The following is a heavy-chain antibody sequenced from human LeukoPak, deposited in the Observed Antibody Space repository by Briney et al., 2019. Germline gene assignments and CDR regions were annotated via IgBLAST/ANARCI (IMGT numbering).Heavy chain of an antibody. CDR1: GYPFTYYY. D-gene: IGHD3-22*01. J-gene: IGHJ4*02. V-gene: IGHV1-2*02. Sequence: ASVKVSCKASGYPFTYYYIHWVRPAPGQGLEWMGWINPNTGGANYAQKFQGRVTMTRDTSISTAYMELSRLRSDDTAVYYCATDSSGYYLPLFDHWGQGTPVTVSS. CDR2: INPNTGGA. CDR3: ATDSSGYYLPLFDH.